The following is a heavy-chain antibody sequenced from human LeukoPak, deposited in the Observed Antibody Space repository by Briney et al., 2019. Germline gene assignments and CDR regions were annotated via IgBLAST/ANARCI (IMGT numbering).Heavy chain of an antibody. CDR3: ASRSGGGHFGY. D-gene: IGHD2-15*01. J-gene: IGHJ4*02. V-gene: IGHV4-59*08. CDR1: GGSISSYY. Sequence: SETLSLTCTVSGGSISSYYWSWIRQPPGKGLEWIGYIYYSGSTNYNPSLKSRVTISVDTSKNQFSLRLSSVTAADTAVYYCASRSGGGHFGYWGQGTLVTVSS. CDR2: IYYSGST.